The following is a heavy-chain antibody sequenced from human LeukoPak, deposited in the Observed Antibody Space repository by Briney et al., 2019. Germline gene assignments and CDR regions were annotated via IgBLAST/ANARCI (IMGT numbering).Heavy chain of an antibody. V-gene: IGHV3-48*02. CDR1: GFSFTDYP. D-gene: IGHD3-9*01. J-gene: IGHJ4*02. Sequence: GGSLRLSCATSGFSFTDYPMNWVRQSPGKGLEWISNIRTTAEGAKYAYYADSVKGRVTISRDDGKNTLYLHMNSLRDDDTAVYYCATDQRYAFDYWGQGILVTVSS. CDR2: IRTTAEGAKYA. CDR3: ATDQRYAFDY.